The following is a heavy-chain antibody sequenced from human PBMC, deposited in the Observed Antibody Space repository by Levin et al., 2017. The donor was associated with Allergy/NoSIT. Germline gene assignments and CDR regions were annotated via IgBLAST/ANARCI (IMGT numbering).Heavy chain of an antibody. D-gene: IGHD1-20*01. V-gene: IGHV3-23*01. CDR1: GFTFSSYA. CDR2: ISGSGGST. J-gene: IGHJ4*02. CDR3: AKDPSPDITGYFDY. Sequence: GESLKISCAASGFTFSSYAMSWVRQAPGKGLEWVSAISGSGGSTYYADSVKGRFTISRDNSKNTLYLQMNSLRAEDTAVYYCAKDPSPDITGYFDYWGQGTLVTVSS.